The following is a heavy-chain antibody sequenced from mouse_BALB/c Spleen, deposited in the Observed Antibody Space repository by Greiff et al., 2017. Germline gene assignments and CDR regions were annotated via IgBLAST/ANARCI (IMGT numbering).Heavy chain of an antibody. CDR3: TRWLYAMDY. J-gene: IGHJ4*01. CDR2: IDPETGGT. CDR1: GYTFTDYE. Sequence: QVHVKQSGAELVRPGASVTLSCKASGYTFTDYEMHWVKQTPVHGLEWIGAIDPETGGTAYNQKFKGKATLTADKSSSTAYMELRSLTSEDSAVYYCTRWLYAMDYWGQGTSVTVSS. V-gene: IGHV1-15*01.